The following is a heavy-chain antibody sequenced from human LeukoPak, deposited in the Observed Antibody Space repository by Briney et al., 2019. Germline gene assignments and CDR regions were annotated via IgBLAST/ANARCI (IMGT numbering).Heavy chain of an antibody. D-gene: IGHD4-17*01. CDR3: ARDYGDYVGSQPDY. CDR1: GYTFTSYG. V-gene: IGHV1-2*02. Sequence: AASVKVSCKASGYTFTSYGISWVRQAPGQGLEWMGWINPNSGGTNYAQKFQGRVTMTRDTSISTAYMELSRLRSDDTAVYYCARDYGDYVGSQPDYWGQGTLVTVSS. CDR2: INPNSGGT. J-gene: IGHJ4*02.